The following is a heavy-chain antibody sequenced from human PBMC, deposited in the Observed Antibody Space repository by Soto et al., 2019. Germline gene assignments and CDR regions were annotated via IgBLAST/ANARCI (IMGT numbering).Heavy chain of an antibody. V-gene: IGHV3-30*18. Sequence: QVQLVESGGGVVQPGRSLRLSCAASGFTIRNYAIHWVRQAPGKGLEWVAVISYDGSNKYHADPVKGRFTISRDNSKNTLHLQMNSLRVEDTAVYYCAKDLVVVVPANITYSYGMDVWGQGTTVTVSS. J-gene: IGHJ6*02. D-gene: IGHD2-2*01. CDR1: GFTIRNYA. CDR3: AKDLVVVVPANITYSYGMDV. CDR2: ISYDGSNK.